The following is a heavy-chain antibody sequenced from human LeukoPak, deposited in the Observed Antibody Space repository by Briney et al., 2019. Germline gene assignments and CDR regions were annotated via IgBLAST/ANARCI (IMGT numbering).Heavy chain of an antibody. V-gene: IGHV4-34*01. CDR1: GGSFSGYY. CDR3: ARGRGVVPAAIRRSAFDI. J-gene: IGHJ3*02. Sequence: PSETLSLTCAVYGGSFSGYYWSWIRQPPGKGLEWIGEINHSGSTNYNPSLKSRVTISVDTSKNQFSLKLSSVTAADTAVYYCARGRGVVPAAIRRSAFDIWGQGTMVTVSS. D-gene: IGHD2-2*02. CDR2: INHSGST.